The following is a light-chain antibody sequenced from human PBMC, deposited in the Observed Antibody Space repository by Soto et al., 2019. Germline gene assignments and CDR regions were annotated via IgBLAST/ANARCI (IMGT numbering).Light chain of an antibody. CDR1: QSFRGL. V-gene: IGKV3-11*01. CDR3: QQRHICPIT. CDR2: DAY. Sequence: EVVLTQSPVTLSLSPGERATLSCRASQSFRGLLAWYQQKPGQAPRLLIYDAYNRATGIPPRFSGSGSGTDFTLTISSLEPEDSAVYYCQQRHICPITFGQGTRLEIK. J-gene: IGKJ5*01.